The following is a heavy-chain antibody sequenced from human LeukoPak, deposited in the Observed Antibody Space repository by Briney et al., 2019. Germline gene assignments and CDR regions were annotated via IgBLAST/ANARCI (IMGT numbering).Heavy chain of an antibody. CDR2: IIPIFGTA. Sequence: EASVKVSCKASGGTSSSYAISWVRQARGQGLEGMGGIIPIFGTANYAQKFQGRVKITTDESTSTAYMELSSLRSEDTAVYYCARASLDRGYFDYWGQGTLVTVSS. V-gene: IGHV1-69*05. D-gene: IGHD3-22*01. J-gene: IGHJ4*02. CDR3: ARASLDRGYFDY. CDR1: GGTSSSYA.